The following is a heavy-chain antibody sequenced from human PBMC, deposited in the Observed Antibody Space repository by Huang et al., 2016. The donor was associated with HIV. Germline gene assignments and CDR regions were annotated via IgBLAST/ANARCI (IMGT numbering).Heavy chain of an antibody. CDR3: ARLPGSITMIRGVITDPY. D-gene: IGHD3-10*01. CDR2: IYYIGST. J-gene: IGHJ4*02. CDR1: GGSIRSDNYY. Sequence: QLQLQESGPGLVKPSETLSLTCTVSGGSIRSDNYYWGWIRQPPGKGLEWIWRIYYIGSTYYNPSLKSRVTITVDTSKNQFSLKMRSVTAADTAVYYCARLPGSITMIRGVITDPYWGQGTLVTVSS. V-gene: IGHV4-39*01.